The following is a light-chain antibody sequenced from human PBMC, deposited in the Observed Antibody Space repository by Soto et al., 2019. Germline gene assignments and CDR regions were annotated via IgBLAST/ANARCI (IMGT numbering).Light chain of an antibody. V-gene: IGKV1-39*01. CDR1: QSIRRS. J-gene: IGKJ1*01. CDR3: QQSYGSPRT. CDR2: AAS. Sequence: DIQMTQSPSSLSASVADRVTITCRASQSIRRSLNWYQQKPGKAPKLLIYAASSLQSGVPSRFSGSGYGTDFTLTITSLQSEDFAIYYCQQSYGSPRTFGQGT.